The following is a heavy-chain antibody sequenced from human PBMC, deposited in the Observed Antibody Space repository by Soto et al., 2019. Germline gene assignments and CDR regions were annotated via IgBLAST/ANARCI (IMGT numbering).Heavy chain of an antibody. D-gene: IGHD1-7*01. V-gene: IGHV5-51*01. CDR1: GYSFTSYW. Sequence: GESLKISCKGSGYSFTSYWIGWVRQMPGKGLEWMGIIYPGDSDTRYSPSFQGQVTISADKSISTAYLQWSSLKASDTAMYYCARRTYPEEYYYGMDVCGQVNTVPVSS. CDR2: IYPGDSDT. J-gene: IGHJ6*02. CDR3: ARRTYPEEYYYGMDV.